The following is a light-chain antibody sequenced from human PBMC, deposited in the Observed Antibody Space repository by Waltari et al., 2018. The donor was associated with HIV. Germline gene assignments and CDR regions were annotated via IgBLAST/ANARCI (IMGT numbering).Light chain of an antibody. CDR3: QQSYTTHMFT. Sequence: DIQMTQSPSSLSASVGDKVTITCRSSQSITVYLNWYQHKPGKAPNLLIYAASTLQRGVPSRFSGSGFGTDFTLTISSLQPEDFGTYFCQQSYTTHMFTFGGGTKVEI. V-gene: IGKV1-39*01. CDR1: QSITVY. CDR2: AAS. J-gene: IGKJ4*01.